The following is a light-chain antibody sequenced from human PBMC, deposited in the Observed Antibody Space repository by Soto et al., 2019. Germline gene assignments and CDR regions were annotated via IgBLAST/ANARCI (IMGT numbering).Light chain of an antibody. Sequence: EIVMTQSPATLSVSPGERATLSCRASQSVSSNLAWYQQKPGQAPRLLIYGASTRATGIPARFSGSGSGTEFTLTISSLQSEEFAVYYCQQYKNWPPLTFGGGTKVDI. CDR1: QSVSSN. J-gene: IGKJ4*01. V-gene: IGKV3-15*01. CDR2: GAS. CDR3: QQYKNWPPLT.